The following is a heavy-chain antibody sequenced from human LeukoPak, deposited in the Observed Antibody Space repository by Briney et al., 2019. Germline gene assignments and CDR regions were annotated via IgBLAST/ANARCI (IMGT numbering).Heavy chain of an antibody. D-gene: IGHD4-17*01. J-gene: IGHJ3*02. CDR3: ARDLFPNDYGDYVVAFDI. CDR2: ISAYNGNT. V-gene: IGHV1-18*01. CDR1: GYTFTSYG. Sequence: VASVKVSCKASGYTFTSYGISWVRQAPGQGLEWMGWISAYNGNTNYAQKLQGRVTMTTDTSTSTAYMELRSLRSDDTAVYYCARDLFPNDYGDYVVAFDIWGQGTMVTVSS.